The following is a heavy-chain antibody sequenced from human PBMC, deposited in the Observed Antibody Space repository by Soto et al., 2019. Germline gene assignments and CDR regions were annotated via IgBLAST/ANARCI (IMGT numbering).Heavy chain of an antibody. V-gene: IGHV4-59*12. CDR3: ARDWLGCSGDSCHPGSPGYYYYGMDV. Sequence: SETLSLTCTVSGGSISFYHWSWIRQPPGKGLEWIGYIYYSGGTNYNPSLKSRVTISADTSKNQFSLRLTSVTAADTAVYYCARDWLGCSGDSCHPGSPGYYYYGMDVWGQGTTVTVSS. CDR1: GGSISFYH. CDR2: IYYSGGT. D-gene: IGHD2-15*01. J-gene: IGHJ6*02.